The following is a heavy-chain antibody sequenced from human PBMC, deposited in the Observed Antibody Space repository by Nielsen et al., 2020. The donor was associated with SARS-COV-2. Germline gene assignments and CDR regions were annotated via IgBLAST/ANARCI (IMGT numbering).Heavy chain of an antibody. CDR2: SNWNGGRT. Sequence: GGSLRLSCAASGVTFYNYAMNWVRQAPGKGLEWVSGSNWNGGRTGYADSVKGRFTISRDNAKNSLYLQMNSLRAEDTALYYCARGLGHYDDSAYYGNWGQGTLVTVSS. CDR3: ARGLGHYDDSAYYGN. J-gene: IGHJ4*02. V-gene: IGHV3-20*04. CDR1: GVTFYNYA. D-gene: IGHD3-22*01.